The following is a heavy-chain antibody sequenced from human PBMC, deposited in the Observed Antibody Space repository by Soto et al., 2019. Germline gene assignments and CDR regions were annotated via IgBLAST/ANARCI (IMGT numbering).Heavy chain of an antibody. CDR2: IIPIVGLA. V-gene: IGHV1-69*04. CDR3: AREASGYSGNFGRVFDS. D-gene: IGHD1-26*01. Sequence: QVQLVQSGAEVKKPGSSVKVSCKASGGTFSSYAISWVRQAPGQGLAWMGRIIPIVGLAKYKQRFQGRVTLVADKSTRTAYMELRSVRSEGTGLYYCAREASGYSGNFGRVFDSWGRGPRVTVSS. J-gene: IGHJ4*02. CDR1: GGTFSSYA.